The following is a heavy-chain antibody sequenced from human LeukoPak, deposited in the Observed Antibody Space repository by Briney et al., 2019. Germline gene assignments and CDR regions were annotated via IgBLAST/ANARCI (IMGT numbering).Heavy chain of an antibody. CDR2: ISAYNGNT. J-gene: IGHJ4*02. D-gene: IGHD3-16*01. CDR3: ARDQGGALPRY. CDR1: GYNFNIYF. Sequence: ASVKVSCKASGYNFNIYFVHWVRQAPGQGLEWMGWISAYNGNTNYAQKLQGRVTMTTDTSTSTAYMELRSLRSDDTAVYYCARDQGGALPRYWGQGTLVTVSS. V-gene: IGHV1-18*04.